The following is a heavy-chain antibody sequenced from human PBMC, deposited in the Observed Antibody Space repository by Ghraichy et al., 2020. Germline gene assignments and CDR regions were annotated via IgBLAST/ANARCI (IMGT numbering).Heavy chain of an antibody. Sequence: GGSLRLSCAASGFTFSSYSMNWVRQAPGKGLEWVSYISSSSSTIYYADSVKGRFTISRDNAKNSLYLQMNSLRDEDTAVYYCARGPGIEKEAETMIVVVINNWFDPWGQGTLVTVSS. CDR2: ISSSSSTI. CDR3: ARGPGIEKEAETMIVVVINNWFDP. V-gene: IGHV3-48*02. CDR1: GFTFSSYS. J-gene: IGHJ5*02. D-gene: IGHD3-22*01.